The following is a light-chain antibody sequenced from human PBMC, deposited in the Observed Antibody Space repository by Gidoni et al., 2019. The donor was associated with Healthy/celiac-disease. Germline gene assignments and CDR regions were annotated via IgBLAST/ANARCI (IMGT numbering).Light chain of an antibody. Sequence: EIVLTQSPGTRSLSPGERSTLPCRASQSVSSSYLAWYQQKPGQAPRLLIYGASSRATGIPDRFSGSGSGTDFTLTISRLEPEDFAVYYCQQYGSSPSTFGQGTKLEIK. V-gene: IGKV3-20*01. CDR3: QQYGSSPST. CDR2: GAS. CDR1: QSVSSSY. J-gene: IGKJ2*01.